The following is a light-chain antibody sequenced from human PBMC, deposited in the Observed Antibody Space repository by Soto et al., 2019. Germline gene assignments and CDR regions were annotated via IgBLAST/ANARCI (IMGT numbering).Light chain of an antibody. CDR2: DVS. V-gene: IGLV2-14*03. CDR1: NSDVGAYSY. J-gene: IGLJ1*01. Sequence: QSVLTQPASVSGSPGQSITISCTGTNSDVGAYSYVSWYQQYPGKAPKLLIYDVSARPSGISDRFSGSKSGNTASLTISGLQAEDEADYYCSSYTASTTYVFGSGTKVTVL. CDR3: SSYTASTTYV.